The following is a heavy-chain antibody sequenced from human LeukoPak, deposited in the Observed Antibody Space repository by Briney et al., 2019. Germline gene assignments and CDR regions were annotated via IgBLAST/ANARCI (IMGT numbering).Heavy chain of an antibody. CDR3: ARTRDSSGYYHDAFDI. D-gene: IGHD3-22*01. Sequence: SETLSLTCTVSGYSISSGYYWGWIRQPPGKGLEWIGSIYHSGSTYYNPSLKSRVTISVDTSKNQFSLKLSSVTAADTAAYYCARTRDSSGYYHDAFDIWGQGTMVTVSS. J-gene: IGHJ3*02. CDR1: GYSISSGYY. V-gene: IGHV4-38-2*02. CDR2: IYHSGST.